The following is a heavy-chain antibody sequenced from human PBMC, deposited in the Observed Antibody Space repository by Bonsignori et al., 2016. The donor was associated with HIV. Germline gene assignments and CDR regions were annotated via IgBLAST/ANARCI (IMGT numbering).Heavy chain of an antibody. V-gene: IGHV3-7*03. D-gene: IGHD6-19*01. Sequence: VRQAPGKGLEWVANIKQDGSEKYYVDSVKGRFTISRDNAKNSLYLQMNSLRAEDTAVYYCARGANGWYPGEDAFDIWGQGTMVTVSS. CDR2: IKQDGSEK. CDR3: ARGANGWYPGEDAFDI. J-gene: IGHJ3*02.